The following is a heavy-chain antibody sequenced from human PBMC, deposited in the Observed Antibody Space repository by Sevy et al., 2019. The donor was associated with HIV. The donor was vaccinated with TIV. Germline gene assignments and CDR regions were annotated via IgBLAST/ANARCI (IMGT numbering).Heavy chain of an antibody. CDR2: INPNSGGT. J-gene: IGHJ5*02. Sequence: ASVKVSCKASGYTFTGYYMHWVRQAPGQGLEWMGWINPNSGGTNYAQKLQGRVTMTRDTCISTADMELSGLRSDDTAGYYCARDPSDADIVVVPAATGRNRFDPWGKGTLVTVSS. V-gene: IGHV1-2*02. CDR1: GYTFTGYY. D-gene: IGHD2-2*01. CDR3: ARDPSDADIVVVPAATGRNRFDP.